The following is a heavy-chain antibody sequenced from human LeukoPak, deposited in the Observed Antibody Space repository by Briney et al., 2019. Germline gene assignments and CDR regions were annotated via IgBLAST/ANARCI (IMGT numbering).Heavy chain of an antibody. D-gene: IGHD1-26*01. CDR2: IYYSGST. Sequence: PSETLSLTCTVSGGSISSYYWSWIRQPPGKGLEWIGYIYYSGSTNYNPSLKSRVTISVDTSKNQFSLKLSSVTAADTAVYYCARGWELLAYWGQGTLVTVSS. CDR3: ARGWELLAY. CDR1: GGSISSYY. J-gene: IGHJ4*02. V-gene: IGHV4-59*01.